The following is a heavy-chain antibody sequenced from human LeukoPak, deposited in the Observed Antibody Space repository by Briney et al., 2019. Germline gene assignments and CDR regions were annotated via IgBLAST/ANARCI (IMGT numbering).Heavy chain of an antibody. Sequence: GGSLRLSCAASGFSLSSYAMSWVRQAPGKGLEWVANIKQDGSEKYYVDSVKGRFTFSRDNAKNSLFLQMNSLRAENTAVYYCTSLGNYGSGSFSFNYWGQGTLVTVSS. CDR3: TSLGNYGSGSFSFNY. CDR2: IKQDGSEK. V-gene: IGHV3-7*05. D-gene: IGHD3-10*01. CDR1: GFSLSSYA. J-gene: IGHJ4*02.